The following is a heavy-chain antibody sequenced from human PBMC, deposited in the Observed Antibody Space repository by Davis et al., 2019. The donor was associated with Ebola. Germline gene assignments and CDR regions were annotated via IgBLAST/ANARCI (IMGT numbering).Heavy chain of an antibody. J-gene: IGHJ5*02. Sequence: GESLKISCAASGFTFSSYAMSWVRQAPGKGLEWVSAISGSGGSTYYADSVKGRFTISRDNSKNTLYLQMNSLRAEDTAVYYCAKDINNWGGSSWFDPWGQGTLVTVSS. CDR3: AKDINNWGGSSWFDP. D-gene: IGHD7-27*01. V-gene: IGHV3-23*01. CDR1: GFTFSSYA. CDR2: ISGSGGST.